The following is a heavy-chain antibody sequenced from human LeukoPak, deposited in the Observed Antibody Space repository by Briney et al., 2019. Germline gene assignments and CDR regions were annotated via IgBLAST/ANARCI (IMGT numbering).Heavy chain of an antibody. J-gene: IGHJ4*02. D-gene: IGHD3-9*01. Sequence: ASVKVSCKASGYTFTSYDINWVRQATGQGLEWMGWMNPNSGNTGYAQKFQGRVTITRNTSISTAYMELSSLRSEDTAVYYCARVDHYDILTGSPRVIDYWGQGTLVTVSS. CDR2: MNPNSGNT. CDR3: ARVDHYDILTGSPRVIDY. V-gene: IGHV1-8*03. CDR1: GYTFTSYD.